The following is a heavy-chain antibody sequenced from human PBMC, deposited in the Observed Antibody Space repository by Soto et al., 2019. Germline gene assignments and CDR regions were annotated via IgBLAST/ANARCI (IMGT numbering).Heavy chain of an antibody. V-gene: IGHV3-21*01. J-gene: IGHJ3*02. Sequence: EVQLVESGGGLVKPGGSLRLSCAASGFTFSSYSMNCVRQAPGKGLEWVSSISSSRSYIYYADSVKGRFTISGDNAKNSLYLQMNSLRAEDTAMYYCARGYGAFDIWGQGTMVTVSS. D-gene: IGHD5-18*01. CDR1: GFTFSSYS. CDR2: ISSSRSYI. CDR3: ARGYGAFDI.